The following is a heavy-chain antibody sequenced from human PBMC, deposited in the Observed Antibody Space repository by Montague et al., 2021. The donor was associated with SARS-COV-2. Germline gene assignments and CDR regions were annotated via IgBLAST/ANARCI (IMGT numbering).Heavy chain of an antibody. D-gene: IGHD3-3*01. Sequence: SLRPSCAATGFTFSTCSMNWVRQAPGKGLEWISYISGSSGTIYYADSVEGRFTVSRDNARDSLSLQMNSLGADDTAVYYCARHDSWSDYLMSTLYGMDVWGQGTTVIVSS. J-gene: IGHJ6*02. CDR2: ISGSSGTI. V-gene: IGHV3-48*04. CDR1: GFTFSTCS. CDR3: ARHDSWSDYLMSTLYGMDV.